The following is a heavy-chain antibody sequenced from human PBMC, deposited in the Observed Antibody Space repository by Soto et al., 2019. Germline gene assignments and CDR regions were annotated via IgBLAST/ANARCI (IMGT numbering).Heavy chain of an antibody. V-gene: IGHV4-4*07. Sequence: SETLSLTCTVSTDSVRNYYWSWIRQPAGKTLGWIGRVYFSGDTNYNPSLKSRVTMSVDTSKNQFSLRLSSVTAADTAVYYCARDDFWGGRTHDFWGQGTQVTVS. D-gene: IGHD3-3*01. CDR1: TDSVRNYY. J-gene: IGHJ4*02. CDR2: VYFSGDT. CDR3: ARDDFWGGRTHDF.